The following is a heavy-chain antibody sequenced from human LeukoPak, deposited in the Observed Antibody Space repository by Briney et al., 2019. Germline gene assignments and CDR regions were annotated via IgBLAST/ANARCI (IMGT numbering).Heavy chain of an antibody. J-gene: IGHJ4*02. V-gene: IGHV4-59*12. D-gene: IGHD3-10*01. CDR1: GGSISSYY. Sequence: SETLSLTCTVSGGSISSYYWSWIRQPPGKGLEWIGYIYYSGSTYYNPSLKSRVTISVDKSKNQFSLRLSSVTAADTAVYYCARDIEPFGSGSFDFWGQGTLVTVSS. CDR2: IYYSGST. CDR3: ARDIEPFGSGSFDF.